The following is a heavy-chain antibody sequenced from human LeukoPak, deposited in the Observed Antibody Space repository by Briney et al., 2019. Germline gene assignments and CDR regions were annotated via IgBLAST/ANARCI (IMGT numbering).Heavy chain of an antibody. V-gene: IGHV1-69*04. CDR3: ARRGGGPDAFDI. CDR1: GGTFSSYA. J-gene: IGHJ3*02. Sequence: SVKVSCKASGGTFSSYAISWVRQAPGQGLEWMGRIIPILGIANYAQKFQGRVTITADKSTSTAYMELSSLRSEDTAVYYCARRGGGPDAFDIWGQGTMVTVSS. CDR2: IIPILGIA. D-gene: IGHD2-15*01.